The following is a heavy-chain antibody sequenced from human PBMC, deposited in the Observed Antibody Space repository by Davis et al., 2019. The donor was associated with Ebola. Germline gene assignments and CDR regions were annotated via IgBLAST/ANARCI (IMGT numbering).Heavy chain of an antibody. CDR2: ISYDGSNK. J-gene: IGHJ4*02. Sequence: GESLKISCAASGFTFSSYAMHWVRQAPGKGLEWVAVISYDGSNKYYADSVKGRFTISRDNAKNSLYLQMNSLRDEDTAVYYCARTTPGYSSGFAFDYWGQGTLVTVSS. CDR3: ARTTPGYSSGFAFDY. D-gene: IGHD6-19*01. V-gene: IGHV3-30*04. CDR1: GFTFSSYA.